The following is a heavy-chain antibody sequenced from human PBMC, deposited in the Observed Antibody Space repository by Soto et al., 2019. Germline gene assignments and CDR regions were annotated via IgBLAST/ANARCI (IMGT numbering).Heavy chain of an antibody. D-gene: IGHD2-15*01. V-gene: IGHV2-70*04. CDR1: GFSHSTTGMR. CDR2: IDWDDDK. Sequence: SGPTLVNPTQTLTLTCTFSGFSHSTTGMRVSWIRQPPGKALDWLARIDWDDDKFYSTSLKTRLTISKDTSKNQVVLTMTNMGPGDTATYYCALTAGYYRGRHFDNWGQGXLVTVYS. CDR3: ALTAGYYRGRHFDN. J-gene: IGHJ4*02.